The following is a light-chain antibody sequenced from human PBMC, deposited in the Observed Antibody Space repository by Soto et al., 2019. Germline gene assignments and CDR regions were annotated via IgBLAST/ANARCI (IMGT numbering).Light chain of an antibody. V-gene: IGKV3-11*01. CDR2: DAS. J-gene: IGKJ1*01. CDR1: QSVSRY. CDR3: QQRRSWPVT. Sequence: EIVLTQSPVTLSLSPGERATLSCRASQSVSRYFACYQQKPGQAPRLLIYDASNRATGVPARFSGSGAGTDYTLTIRSLEPEDLAVYYCQQRRSWPVTFGQGTKVPI.